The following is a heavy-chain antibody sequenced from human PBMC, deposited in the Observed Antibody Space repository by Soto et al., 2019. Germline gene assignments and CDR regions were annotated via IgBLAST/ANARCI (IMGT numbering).Heavy chain of an antibody. CDR2: IWYDGSNK. J-gene: IGHJ4*01. Sequence: QVQLVESGGGVVQPGRSLRLSCAASGFTFSSYGMHWVRQAPGKGLEWVAVIWYDGSNKYYADSVKGRFTISRDNSKNALYLQMNSLRAEDTAVYYCARDLEAQQLHYFDYWGHGTLVTVSS. CDR3: ARDLEAQQLHYFDY. D-gene: IGHD6-13*01. V-gene: IGHV3-33*01. CDR1: GFTFSSYG.